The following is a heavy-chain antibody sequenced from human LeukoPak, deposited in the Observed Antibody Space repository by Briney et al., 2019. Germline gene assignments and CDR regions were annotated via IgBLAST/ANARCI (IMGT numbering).Heavy chain of an antibody. CDR3: ARDLGSGWYDYHPYYYYGMDV. CDR2: ISSSSSTI. CDR1: GFTLSSYS. V-gene: IGHV3-48*01. Sequence: PGGSLRLSCAASGFTLSSYSMNWVRQAPGKGLEWVSYISSSSSTIYYADSVKGRFTISRDNAKNSLYLQMNSLRAEDTAVYYCARDLGSGWYDYHPYYYYGMDVWGQGTTVTVSS. J-gene: IGHJ6*02. D-gene: IGHD6-19*01.